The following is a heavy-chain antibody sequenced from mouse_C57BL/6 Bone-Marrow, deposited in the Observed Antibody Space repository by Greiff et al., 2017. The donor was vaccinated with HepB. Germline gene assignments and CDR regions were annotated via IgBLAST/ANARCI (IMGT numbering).Heavy chain of an antibody. Sequence: QVQLKESGPELVKPGASVKISCKASGYAFSSSWMNWVKQRPGKGLEWIGRIYPGDGDTNYNGKFKGKATLTADKSSSTAYMQLSSLTSEDSAVYFCARGMVGGAMDYWGQGTSVTVSS. V-gene: IGHV1-82*01. D-gene: IGHD2-3*01. CDR1: GYAFSSSW. J-gene: IGHJ4*01. CDR2: IYPGDGDT. CDR3: ARGMVGGAMDY.